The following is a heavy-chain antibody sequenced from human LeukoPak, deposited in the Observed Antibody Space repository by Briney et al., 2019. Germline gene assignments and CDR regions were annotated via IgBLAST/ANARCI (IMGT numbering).Heavy chain of an antibody. CDR1: GGSISSYY. CDR3: ARAVVVVAAEYYFDY. Sequence: SETLSLTCTVSGGSISSYYWSWIRQPPGKGLEWIGEINHSGSTNYNPSLKSRVTISVDTSKNQFSLKLSSVTAADTAVYYCARAVVVVAAEYYFDYWGQGTLVTVSS. D-gene: IGHD2-15*01. CDR2: INHSGST. V-gene: IGHV4-34*01. J-gene: IGHJ4*02.